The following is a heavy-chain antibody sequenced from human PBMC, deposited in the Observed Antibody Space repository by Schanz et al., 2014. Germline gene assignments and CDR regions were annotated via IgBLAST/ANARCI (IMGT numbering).Heavy chain of an antibody. J-gene: IGHJ5*02. CDR2: ISYDGRYK. V-gene: IGHV3-30-3*01. D-gene: IGHD2-21*01. CDR1: GFTFSSYA. CDR3: ARDLEGYDGGGGGFDP. Sequence: QVQLLQFGGGVVQPGRSLRLSCAASGFTFSSYAMHWVRQAPGKGLEWVAVISYDGRYKYYADSVKGRFTISRDNSKNTLYLQMNSLRAEDTAVYYCARDLEGYDGGGGGFDPWGQGTLVTVSS.